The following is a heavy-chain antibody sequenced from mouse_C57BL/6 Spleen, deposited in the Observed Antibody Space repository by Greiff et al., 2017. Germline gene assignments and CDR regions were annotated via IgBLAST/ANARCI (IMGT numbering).Heavy chain of an antibody. V-gene: IGHV3-6*01. CDR3: ARVKGLVQRGAMDY. Sequence: EVQLQESGPGLVKPSQSLSLTCSVTGYSITSGYYWNWIRQFPGNKLEWMGYISYDGSNNYNPSLKNRISITRDTSKNQFFLKLNSVTTEDTATYYCARVKGLVQRGAMDYWGQGTSVTVSS. CDR1: GYSITSGYY. J-gene: IGHJ4*01. CDR2: ISYDGSN.